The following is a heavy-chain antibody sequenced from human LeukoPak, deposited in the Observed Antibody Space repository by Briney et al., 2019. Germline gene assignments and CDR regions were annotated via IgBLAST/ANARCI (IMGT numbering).Heavy chain of an antibody. CDR3: GHYGSIGLPFDY. J-gene: IGHJ4*02. V-gene: IGHV4-38-2*02. CDR1: GYSIGSGFH. CDR2: IHQTGIA. Sequence: SETLSLTCTVSGYSIGSGFHWGWIRQPPGKGLEWTASIHQTGIAYYNASFMSRATISLDTSNHQFFLELISVTAADTAVYYCGHYGSIGLPFDYWGQGALVTVSS. D-gene: IGHD3-22*01.